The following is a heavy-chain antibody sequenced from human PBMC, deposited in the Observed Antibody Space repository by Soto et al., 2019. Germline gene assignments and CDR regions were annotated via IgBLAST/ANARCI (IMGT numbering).Heavy chain of an antibody. CDR3: ARDYILSGAGAFDI. CDR2: IYPGDSDT. V-gene: IGHV5-51*01. Sequence: PGESLTISCKGSGYSSTSYWIGWVRQMPGKGLEWMGIIYPGDSDTRYSPSFQGQVTISADKSISTAYLQWSSLKASGTAMYYCARDYILSGAGAFDIWGQGTMVTVPS. D-gene: IGHD3-9*01. J-gene: IGHJ3*02. CDR1: GYSSTSYW.